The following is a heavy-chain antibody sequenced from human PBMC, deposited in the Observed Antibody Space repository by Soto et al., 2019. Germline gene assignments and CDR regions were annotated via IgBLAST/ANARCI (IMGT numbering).Heavy chain of an antibody. CDR3: ARLTGYCSSTSCYTLPYNWFDP. CDR2: IYYSGST. CDR1: GGSISSSSYY. V-gene: IGHV4-39*01. J-gene: IGHJ5*02. D-gene: IGHD2-2*02. Sequence: SETLSLPCTVSGGSISSSSYYWGWIRQPPGKGLEWIGSIYYSGSTYYNPSLKSRVTISVDTSKNQFSLKLSSVTAADTAVYYCARLTGYCSSTSCYTLPYNWFDPWGQGTLVTVSS.